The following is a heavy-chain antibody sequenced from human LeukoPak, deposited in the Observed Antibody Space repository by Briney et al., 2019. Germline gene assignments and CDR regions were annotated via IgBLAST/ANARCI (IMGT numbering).Heavy chain of an antibody. V-gene: IGHV3-21*01. CDR2: ITSGGDYI. J-gene: IGHJ4*02. D-gene: IGHD3-9*01. Sequence: GGSLRLSCAASGFTFSSYEMNWVRQAPGKGLEWVSSITSGGDYIYYAYSVKGRFTTSRDNAKNSLSLQLNSLRVEDTAVYYCARGHYDVLAASYKWTPDYWGQGTLVTVSS. CDR3: ARGHYDVLAASYKWTPDY. CDR1: GFTFSSYE.